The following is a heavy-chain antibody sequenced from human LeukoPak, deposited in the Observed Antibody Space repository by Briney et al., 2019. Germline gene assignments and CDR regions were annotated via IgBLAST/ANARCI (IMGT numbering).Heavy chain of an antibody. D-gene: IGHD3-22*01. CDR2: FDPEDGET. J-gene: IGHJ4*02. V-gene: IGHV1-24*01. CDR1: GYTLTELS. Sequence: GASVKVSCKASGYTLTELSMHWVRQAPGKGLEWMGGFDPEDGETIYAQKFQGRVTMTEDTSTDTAYMELSSLRSGDTAVYYCATDDSSGYPTYDYWGQGTLVTVSS. CDR3: ATDDSSGYPTYDY.